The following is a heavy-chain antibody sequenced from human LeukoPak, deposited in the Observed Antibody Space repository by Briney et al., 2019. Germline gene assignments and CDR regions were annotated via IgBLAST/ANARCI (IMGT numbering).Heavy chain of an antibody. Sequence: SQTLSLTGTVSGGSISSGDYYWSWIRHPPGKGLEWIGYIYYSGSTYYNPSLKSRVTISVDTSKNQFSLKLSSVTAADTAVYYCARDQATTYYYYGMDVWGQGTTVTVSS. D-gene: IGHD1-14*01. CDR3: ARDQATTYYYYGMDV. J-gene: IGHJ6*02. CDR1: GGSISSGDYY. CDR2: IYYSGST. V-gene: IGHV4-30-4*01.